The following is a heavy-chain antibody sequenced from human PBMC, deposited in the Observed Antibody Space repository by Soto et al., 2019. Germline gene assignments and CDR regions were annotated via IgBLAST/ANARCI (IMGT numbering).Heavy chain of an antibody. Sequence: EVQLLESGGGLVQPGGSLRLSCVASGFTFKNYDMRWVRQAPGKGLEWVSGISGSGAITYYADSVRRRFTISRDNAKNTLYLQLNSLGAEDTAIYYCAKDRQFRSYYESAGHYNNWGQGTLVTGSS. CDR3: AKDRQFRSYYESAGHYNN. V-gene: IGHV3-23*01. CDR1: GFTFKNYD. J-gene: IGHJ4*02. D-gene: IGHD3-9*01. CDR2: ISGSGAIT.